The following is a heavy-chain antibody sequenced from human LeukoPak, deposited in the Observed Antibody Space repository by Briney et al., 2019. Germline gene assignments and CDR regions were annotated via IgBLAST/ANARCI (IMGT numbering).Heavy chain of an antibody. CDR1: GYTFTGYY. CDR3: ARGIAAAGTVDGAFDI. Sequence: GASVKVSCKASGYTFTGYYMHWVRQAPGQGFEWMGRINPNSGGTNYAQKFQGRVTMTRDTSISTAYMELSGLGSDDTAVYYCARGIAAAGTVDGAFDIWGQGTMVTVSS. D-gene: IGHD6-13*01. V-gene: IGHV1-2*06. CDR2: INPNSGGT. J-gene: IGHJ3*02.